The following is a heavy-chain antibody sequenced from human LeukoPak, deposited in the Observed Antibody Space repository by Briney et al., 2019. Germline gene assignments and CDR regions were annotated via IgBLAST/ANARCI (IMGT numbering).Heavy chain of an antibody. V-gene: IGHV3-7*01. Sequence: GGSLRLSCAASELIFSNYWMSWVRQAPGKGLEWVADIKPDGSEKNYVDSVRGRFTISRDNAKSSVFLQMNSLRAEDTAVYYCARRGYTFDYWGLGTLVTVSS. CDR3: ARRGYTFDY. CDR1: ELIFSNYW. J-gene: IGHJ4*02. D-gene: IGHD5-24*01. CDR2: IKPDGSEK.